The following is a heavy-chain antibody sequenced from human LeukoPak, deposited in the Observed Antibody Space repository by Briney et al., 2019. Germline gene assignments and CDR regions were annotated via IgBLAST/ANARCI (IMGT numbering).Heavy chain of an antibody. CDR3: AGSNVRFDP. CDR1: GGSISSTNYY. V-gene: IGHV4-39*07. Sequence: SETLSLTCTVSGGSISSTNYYWGWIRQPPGKGLEWIGEINHSGSTNYNPSLKSRVTISVDTSKNQFSLKLSSVTAADTAVYYCAGSNVRFDPWGQGTLVTVSS. CDR2: INHSGST. J-gene: IGHJ5*02.